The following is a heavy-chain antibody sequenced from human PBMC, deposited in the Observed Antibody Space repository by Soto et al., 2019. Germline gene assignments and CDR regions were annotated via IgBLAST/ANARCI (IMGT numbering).Heavy chain of an antibody. V-gene: IGHV4-4*02. CDR3: ARLVYDSSLNYLYFDS. J-gene: IGHJ4*02. Sequence: SETRSLTCDLAAVSISSGNCWCWGRQSPGQGLEGIWEVCNDGSVNYHPSLDRRVSIAVGRSKNTFSMRLSSVNAADKSNYYCARLVYDSSLNYLYFDSWGPGSLVTVSS. CDR2: VCNDGSV. CDR1: AVSISSGNC. D-gene: IGHD3-22*01.